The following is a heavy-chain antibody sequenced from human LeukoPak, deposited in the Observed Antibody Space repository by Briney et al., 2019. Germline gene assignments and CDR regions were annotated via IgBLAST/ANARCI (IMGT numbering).Heavy chain of an antibody. CDR1: GFTFSSYS. Sequence: GGSLRLSCAASGFTFSSYSMNWVRQAPGKGLEWVSSISSSSSYIYYADSVKGRLTISRDNAKNSLYLQMNSLRAEDTAVYYCAKDIIDSYFDYWGQGTLVTVSS. CDR2: ISSSSSYI. V-gene: IGHV3-21*01. D-gene: IGHD3-22*01. J-gene: IGHJ4*02. CDR3: AKDIIDSYFDY.